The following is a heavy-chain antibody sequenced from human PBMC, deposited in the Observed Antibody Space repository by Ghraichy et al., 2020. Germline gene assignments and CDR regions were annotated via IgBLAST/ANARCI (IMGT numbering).Heavy chain of an antibody. J-gene: IGHJ6*02. D-gene: IGHD3-9*01. CDR1: GFTFSSYS. Sequence: GSLRLSCAASGFTFSSYSMNWVRQAPGKGLEWVSYISSSSSTIYYADSVKGRFTISRDNAKNSLYLQMNSLRDEDTAVYYCARDYDILTGYSYYYYYYGMDVWGQGTTVTVSS. V-gene: IGHV3-48*02. CDR3: ARDYDILTGYSYYYYYYGMDV. CDR2: ISSSSSTI.